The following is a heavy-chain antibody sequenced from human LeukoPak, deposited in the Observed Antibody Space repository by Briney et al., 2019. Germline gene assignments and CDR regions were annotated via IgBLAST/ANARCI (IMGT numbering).Heavy chain of an antibody. CDR2: LYSGGST. D-gene: IGHD1-7*01. Sequence: PGGSLRLSCAASGFTLSRNYMNWVRQAPGKGLEGVSVLYSGGSTDYADSVKGGFTISRDNSKNTLYLQMDSLRAEDTAVYYCARANYQFDYWGQGTLVTVSS. CDR3: ARANYQFDY. V-gene: IGHV3-53*01. CDR1: GFTLSRNY. J-gene: IGHJ4*02.